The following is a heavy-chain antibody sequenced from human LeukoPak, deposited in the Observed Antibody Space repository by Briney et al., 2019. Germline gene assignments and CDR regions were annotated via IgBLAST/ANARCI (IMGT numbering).Heavy chain of an antibody. CDR1: GFTFSSYS. D-gene: IGHD1-26*01. V-gene: IGHV3-21*01. Sequence: PGGSLRLSCAASGFTFSSYSMNWFRQAPGKGLEWVSSISSSSSYIHSVDSVRGRFTISRDNAKNSLFLQMNSLRAEDTAVYYCARDEWGDAFDIWGQGTMVTVFS. CDR3: ARDEWGDAFDI. J-gene: IGHJ3*02. CDR2: ISSSSSYI.